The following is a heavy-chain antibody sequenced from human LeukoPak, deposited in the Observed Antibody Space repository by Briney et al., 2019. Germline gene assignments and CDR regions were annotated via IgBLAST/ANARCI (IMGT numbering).Heavy chain of an antibody. J-gene: IGHJ4*02. CDR2: IIPIFGTT. CDR3: AREAYCSSTSCYAPDY. Sequence: SVKVSCKASGGTFSSYAISWVRQAPGQGLEWVGGIIPIFGTTKYAEKFQGRVTITADKSTSTAYMELSSLRSEDTAVYYCAREAYCSSTSCYAPDYWGQGTLVTVSS. V-gene: IGHV1-69*06. D-gene: IGHD2-2*01. CDR1: GGTFSSYA.